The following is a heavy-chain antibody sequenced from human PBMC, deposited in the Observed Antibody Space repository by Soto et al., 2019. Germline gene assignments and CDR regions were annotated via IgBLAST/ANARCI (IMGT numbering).Heavy chain of an antibody. CDR3: ARDYYDSSGYPVGPDY. CDR1: GGSISSGDYY. V-gene: IGHV4-30-4*01. Sequence: SETLSLTCTVSGGSISSGDYYWSWIRQPPGKGLEWIGYIYYSGSTYYNPSLKSRATISVDTSKNQFSLKLSSVTAADTAVYYCARDYYDSSGYPVGPDYWGQGTLVTVSS. D-gene: IGHD3-22*01. J-gene: IGHJ4*02. CDR2: IYYSGST.